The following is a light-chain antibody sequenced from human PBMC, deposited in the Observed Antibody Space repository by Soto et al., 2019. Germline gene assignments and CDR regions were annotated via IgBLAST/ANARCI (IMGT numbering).Light chain of an antibody. V-gene: IGKV3-11*01. CDR3: QQRSNWPLT. CDR1: QSVSRY. CDR2: DAS. J-gene: IGKJ4*01. Sequence: EIVLTQSPATLSLSPGERATLSCRASQSVSRYLAWYQQKPGQAPRLLISDASNRATGIPARFSGSGSGTDFTLTISSLEPEDFVVYYCQQRSNWPLTFGGGTKVEIK.